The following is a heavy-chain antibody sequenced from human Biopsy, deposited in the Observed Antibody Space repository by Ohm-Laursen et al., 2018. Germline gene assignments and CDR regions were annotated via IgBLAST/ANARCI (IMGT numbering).Heavy chain of an antibody. D-gene: IGHD3-3*01. Sequence: SDTLSLTCTVSGGSIRSNGFYWGWIRQPPGKGLEWIGSISYRGTTSYNPSLKSQFAISVDTSKNQLSLSLNSVTAADTAVFYCARLRGGVVINYSWSDPWGQGILVTVSS. CDR3: ARLRGGVVINYSWSDP. J-gene: IGHJ5*02. CDR1: GGSIRSNGFY. CDR2: ISYRGTT. V-gene: IGHV4-39*01.